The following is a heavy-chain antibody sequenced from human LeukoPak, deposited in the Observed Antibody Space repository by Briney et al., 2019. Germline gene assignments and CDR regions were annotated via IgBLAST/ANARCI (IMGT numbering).Heavy chain of an antibody. V-gene: IGHV4-59*12. D-gene: IGHD3-22*01. CDR2: IYYSGTT. CDR1: GGSINSVY. Sequence: PSETLSLTCTVSGGSINSVYWSWIRQPPGKGLEWIAYIYYSGTTSYNPSLKSRVTMSVDTSKNQFSLKLSSVTAADTAVYYCARAVYYYDSSGYWGLDAFDIWGQGTMVTVSS. CDR3: ARAVYYYDSSGYWGLDAFDI. J-gene: IGHJ3*02.